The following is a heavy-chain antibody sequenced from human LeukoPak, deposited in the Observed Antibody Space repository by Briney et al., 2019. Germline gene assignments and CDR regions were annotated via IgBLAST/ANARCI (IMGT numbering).Heavy chain of an antibody. D-gene: IGHD6-19*01. Sequence: GESLKISCKGSGYSFTSYWIGWVRQMPGKGLEWMGIIYPGDSDTRYSPFFQGQVTISADKSISTAYLQWSSLKASDTAMYYCARRKNGYSSGWVDAFDIWGQGTMVTVSS. CDR1: GYSFTSYW. CDR2: IYPGDSDT. J-gene: IGHJ3*02. CDR3: ARRKNGYSSGWVDAFDI. V-gene: IGHV5-51*01.